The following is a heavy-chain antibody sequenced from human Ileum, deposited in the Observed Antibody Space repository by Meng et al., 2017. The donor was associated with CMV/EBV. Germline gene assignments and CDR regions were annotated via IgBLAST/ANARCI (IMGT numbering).Heavy chain of an antibody. CDR2: VHHSGIT. D-gene: IGHD4-23*01. CDR1: GGSFSDSY. J-gene: IGHJ4*02. Sequence: QVRLQQWGAGLLKPSETLSLTCAVYGGSFSDSYWIWIRQSPGKGLEWIGEVHHSGITNYNPSLKSRVTISVDTSKNQFFLKLTSVTAADTGLYYCATNSEDYWGQGTLVTVSS. V-gene: IGHV4-34*01. CDR3: ATNSEDY.